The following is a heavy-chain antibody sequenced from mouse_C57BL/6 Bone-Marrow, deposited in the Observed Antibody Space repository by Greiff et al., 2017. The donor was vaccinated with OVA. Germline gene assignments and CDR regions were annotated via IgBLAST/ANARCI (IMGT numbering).Heavy chain of an antibody. D-gene: IGHD1-1*01. CDR1: GFTFSSYA. CDR2: ISSGGDYI. V-gene: IGHV5-9-1*02. J-gene: IGHJ2*01. CDR3: TRVTTGVAYYFDY. Sequence: EVKLVESGEGLVKPGGSLKLSCAASGFTFSSYAMSWVRQTPEKRLEWVAYISSGGDYIYYADTVKGRFTISRDNARNTLYLQMSSLKSEDTAMYYCTRVTTGVAYYFDYWGQGTTLTVSS.